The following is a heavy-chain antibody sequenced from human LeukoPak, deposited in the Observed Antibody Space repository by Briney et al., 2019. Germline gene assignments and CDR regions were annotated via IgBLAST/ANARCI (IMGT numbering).Heavy chain of an antibody. Sequence: SETLSLTCNVSGGSISGYHWSWIRQPPGKGLEWLGYIYYSGSSNYNPSLKSRVTMSADTSKNQFSLKLSSVTAADTAVYYCARGRLGELSHFDYWGQGTLVTVSS. CDR1: GGSISGYH. CDR3: ARGRLGELSHFDY. V-gene: IGHV4-59*01. CDR2: IYYSGSS. D-gene: IGHD3-16*02. J-gene: IGHJ4*02.